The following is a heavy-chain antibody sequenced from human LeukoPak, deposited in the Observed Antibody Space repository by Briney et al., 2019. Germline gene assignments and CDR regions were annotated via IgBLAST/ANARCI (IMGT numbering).Heavy chain of an antibody. CDR1: SGSFSGYS. V-gene: IGHV4-34*01. CDR3: ARGAPGY. CDR2: VNHSGST. Sequence: SAETLSLTCAVYSGSFSGYSWTWIRLSPGGGLEWIGEVNHSGSTNYNPSLKSRVTISVDTSKNQFSLKMRSVTTADTAVYYCARGAPGYWGQGSLVTVSS. J-gene: IGHJ4*02.